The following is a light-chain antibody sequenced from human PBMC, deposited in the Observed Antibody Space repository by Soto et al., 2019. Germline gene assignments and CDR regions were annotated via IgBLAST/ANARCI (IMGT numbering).Light chain of an antibody. V-gene: IGLV2-8*01. J-gene: IGLJ2*01. CDR3: SSYAGSTVI. Sequence: QSALTQPPSASGSPGQSVTISCTGTSSDVGGYNYVSWYQQHPSKAPKLMIYEVSKRPSGVPDRFSGSKSGSTASLTVSGLQAEDEADYYCSSYAGSTVIFGGATKVTVL. CDR2: EVS. CDR1: SSDVGGYNY.